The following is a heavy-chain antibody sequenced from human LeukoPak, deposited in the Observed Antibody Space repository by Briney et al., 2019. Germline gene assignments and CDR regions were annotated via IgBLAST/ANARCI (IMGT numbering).Heavy chain of an antibody. CDR1: GFTLGGHD. D-gene: IGHD5-18*01. V-gene: IGHV3-13*01. Sequence: GGSLRLSCTASGFTLGGHDMHWVRQTTGDGLEWVAAVSAGHHAFYAGSVKGRFTVSREDAKNSLYLQMNSLRAGDAAVYYCVREARGYHYTYFDYWGQGSLVTVSS. CDR2: VSAGHHA. J-gene: IGHJ4*02. CDR3: VREARGYHYTYFDY.